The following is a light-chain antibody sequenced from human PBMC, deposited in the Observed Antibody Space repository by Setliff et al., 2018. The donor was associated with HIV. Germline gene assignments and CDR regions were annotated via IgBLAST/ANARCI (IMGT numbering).Light chain of an antibody. J-gene: IGLJ1*01. V-gene: IGLV2-14*01. Sequence: SVLTQPASVSGSPGQSITMSCTGTSSDVGGYNYVSWYQHHPGRAPKLMIYEVTNRPSGVSSRFSGSKSGNTASLTIFGLQAEDEADYYCSSYTNSNSYVFGTGTKVT. CDR2: EVT. CDR3: SSYTNSNSYV. CDR1: SSDVGGYNY.